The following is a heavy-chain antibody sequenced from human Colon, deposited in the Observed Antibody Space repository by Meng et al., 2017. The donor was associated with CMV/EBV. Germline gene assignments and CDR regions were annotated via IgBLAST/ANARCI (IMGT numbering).Heavy chain of an antibody. CDR3: ARDVLGSCKGTSCYRLSP. Sequence: FRRYRMGRDGRVPGQGLVGDAHVSEEGSSKSHADAVKGRYNISRDNAKNTLYLQMNSLRAEETAVYYCARDVLGSCKGTSCYRLSPWGQGTLVTVSS. V-gene: IGHV3-74*01. J-gene: IGHJ5*02. CDR1: FRRYR. D-gene: IGHD2-2*01. CDR2: VSEEGSSK.